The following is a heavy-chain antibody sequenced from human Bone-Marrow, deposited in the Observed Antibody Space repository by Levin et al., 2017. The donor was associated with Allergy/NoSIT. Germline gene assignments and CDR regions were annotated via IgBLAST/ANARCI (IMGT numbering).Heavy chain of an antibody. V-gene: IGHV3-11*01. Sequence: GGSLRLSCAASGFTFSDYYMSWIRQAPGKGLEWVSYISSSGSTIYYADSVKGRFTISRDNAKNSLYLQMNSLRAEDTAVYYWARDGDYSNYYYYYMDVWGKGTTVTVSS. CDR1: GFTFSDYY. D-gene: IGHD4-11*01. CDR3: ARDGDYSNYYYYYMDV. J-gene: IGHJ6*03. CDR2: ISSSGSTI.